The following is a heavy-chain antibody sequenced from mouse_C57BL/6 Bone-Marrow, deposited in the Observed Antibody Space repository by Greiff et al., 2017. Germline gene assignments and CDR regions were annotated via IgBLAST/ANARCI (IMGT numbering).Heavy chain of an antibody. CDR3: ARERLTGTFYFDY. CDR2: ISYDGSH. J-gene: IGHJ2*01. Sequence: VQRVESGPGLVKPSQSLSLTCSVTGYSITSGYYWNWIRQFPGNKREWMGYISYDGSHNYNPSLKNRISITRDTSKNQFFLKLNSVTTEDTATYYCARERLTGTFYFDYWGQGTTLTVSS. D-gene: IGHD4-1*01. V-gene: IGHV3-6*01. CDR1: GYSITSGYY.